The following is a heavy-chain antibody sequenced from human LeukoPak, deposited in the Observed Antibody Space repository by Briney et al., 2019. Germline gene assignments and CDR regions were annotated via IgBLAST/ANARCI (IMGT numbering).Heavy chain of an antibody. CDR2: INPNSGGT. J-gene: IGHJ5*02. Sequence: ASEKVSCKASGYTFTGYYMHWVRQAPGLGLEWMGRINPNSGGTNYAQKFQGRVTMTRDTSISTAYMELSGLRSDDTAVYYCARETIAAAGRGRFDPWGQGTLVTVSS. V-gene: IGHV1-2*06. CDR1: GYTFTGYY. CDR3: ARETIAAAGRGRFDP. D-gene: IGHD6-13*01.